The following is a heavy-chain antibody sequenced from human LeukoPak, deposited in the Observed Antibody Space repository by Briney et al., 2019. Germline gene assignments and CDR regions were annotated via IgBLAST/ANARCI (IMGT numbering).Heavy chain of an antibody. J-gene: IGHJ4*02. CDR2: IYYIGST. D-gene: IGHD6-19*01. CDR3: ARVGSSGWYFDY. V-gene: IGHV4-59*01. CDR1: GGSFSSYY. Sequence: SETLSLTCAVYGGSFSSYYWTWIRQPPGKGLEWIGYIYYIGSTNYNPSLKSRVTISLDTSKNQFSLKVSSVTAADTAVYYCARVGSSGWYFDYWGQGTLVTVSS.